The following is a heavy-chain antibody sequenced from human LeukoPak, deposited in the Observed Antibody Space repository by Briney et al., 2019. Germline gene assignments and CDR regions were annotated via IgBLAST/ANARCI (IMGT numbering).Heavy chain of an antibody. V-gene: IGHV1-2*06. D-gene: IGHD2-15*01. CDR2: INPNSGGT. CDR3: ARGRNIVVVVAATMTADYYYYYGMDV. J-gene: IGHJ6*02. CDR1: GYTFTGYY. Sequence: ASVKVSCKASGYTFTGYYMHWVRQAPGQGLEWMGRINPNSGGTNYAQKFQGRVTMTRDTSISTAYMELSRLRSDDTAVYYCARGRNIVVVVAATMTADYYYYYGMDVWGQGTTVTVSS.